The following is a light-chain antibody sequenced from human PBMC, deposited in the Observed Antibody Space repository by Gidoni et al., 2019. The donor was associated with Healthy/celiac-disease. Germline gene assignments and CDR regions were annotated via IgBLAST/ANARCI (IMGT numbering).Light chain of an antibody. V-gene: IGKV3-15*01. J-gene: IGKJ2*01. Sequence: IVMTQSPATLSVSPGERATLSCRASQSVNSNLAWYQQKPGQAPRLLIYGASTRATGIPARFSGSGSGTEFTLTISSLQSEDFAVYYCQQYNNWPPYTFGQXIKLEIK. CDR1: QSVNSN. CDR2: GAS. CDR3: QQYNNWPPYT.